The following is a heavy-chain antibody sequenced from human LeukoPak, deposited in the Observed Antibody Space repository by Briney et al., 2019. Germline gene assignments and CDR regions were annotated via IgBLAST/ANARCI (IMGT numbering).Heavy chain of an antibody. V-gene: IGHV3-9*01. Sequence: GGSLRLSCAASGFTFDDYAMHWVRQAPGKGLEWVSGISWNSGSIGYADSVKGRFTISRDNAKNSLYLQMNSLRAEDTALYYCAKDGSDCGGDCYPTPYYFDYWGQGTLVTVSS. CDR2: ISWNSGSI. D-gene: IGHD2-21*02. CDR1: GFTFDDYA. CDR3: AKDGSDCGGDCYPTPYYFDY. J-gene: IGHJ4*02.